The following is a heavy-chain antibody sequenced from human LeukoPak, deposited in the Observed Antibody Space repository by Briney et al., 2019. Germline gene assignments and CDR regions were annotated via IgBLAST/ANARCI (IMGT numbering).Heavy chain of an antibody. CDR1: GFTFSDYY. J-gene: IGHJ3*01. Sequence: GGSLRLSCVASGFTFSDYYMSWVRQAAGGGLELGSYISSSSSYTNHADSVKGRFTISRENAENSLYLEMNSLRAEDTAMYYCARADVSFGFQDAFDVWGRGTMVTVSS. CDR2: ISSSSSYT. D-gene: IGHD5-18*01. V-gene: IGHV3-11*05. CDR3: ARADVSFGFQDAFDV.